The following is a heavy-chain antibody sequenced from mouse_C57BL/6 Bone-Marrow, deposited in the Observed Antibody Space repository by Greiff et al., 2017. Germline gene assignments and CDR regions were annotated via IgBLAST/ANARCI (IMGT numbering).Heavy chain of an antibody. CDR1: GFTFSSYG. J-gene: IGHJ4*01. Sequence: EVQLVESGGDLVKPGGSLKLSCAASGFTFSSYGMSWVRQTPDKRLEWVATISSGGSYTYYPDSVKGRFTISRDNAKHTLYLQMSSLKSEDTAMYYCARHYDYYAMDYWGQGTSVTVSS. V-gene: IGHV5-6*01. CDR2: ISSGGSYT. CDR3: ARHYDYYAMDY.